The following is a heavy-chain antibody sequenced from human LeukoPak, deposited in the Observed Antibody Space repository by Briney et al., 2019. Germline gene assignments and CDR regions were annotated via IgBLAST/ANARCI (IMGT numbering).Heavy chain of an antibody. J-gene: IGHJ4*02. D-gene: IGHD3-22*01. Sequence: PSETLSLTCAVYGGSFSGYYWSWIRQPPGKGLEWIGEINHSGSTNYNPSLKSRVTISVDTSKNQFSLKLSSVTAADTAVYYCARVVVESSEDYFDYWGQGILVTVSS. CDR3: ARVVVESSEDYFDY. V-gene: IGHV4-34*01. CDR2: INHSGST. CDR1: GGSFSGYY.